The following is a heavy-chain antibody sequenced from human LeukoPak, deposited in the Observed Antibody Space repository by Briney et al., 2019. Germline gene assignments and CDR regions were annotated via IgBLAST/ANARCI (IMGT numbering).Heavy chain of an antibody. CDR1: GFTFSSYA. Sequence: PGGSLRLSCAASGFTFSSYAMHWVRQAPGKGLEWVAVISYDGSNKYYADSVKGRFTISRDNSKNTLYLQMNSLRAEDTAVYYCARVRVAAAGTFDFDYWGQGTLVTVSS. CDR2: ISYDGSNK. J-gene: IGHJ4*02. V-gene: IGHV3-30-3*01. D-gene: IGHD6-13*01. CDR3: ARVRVAAAGTFDFDY.